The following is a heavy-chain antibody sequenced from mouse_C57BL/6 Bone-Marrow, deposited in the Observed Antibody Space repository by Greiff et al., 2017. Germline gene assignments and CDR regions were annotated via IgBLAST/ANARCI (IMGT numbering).Heavy chain of an antibody. V-gene: IGHV14-4*01. CDR2: VDPENGDT. Sequence: VQLQQSGAELVRPGASVKLSCTASGFNIKDDYMHWVKQRPEQGLEWIGWVDPENGDTEYASKFQGKATITADTSSNTAYLQLSRLTSEDTAVYYCTTFPLITTVVATDYFDYWGQGTTLTVSS. J-gene: IGHJ2*01. CDR3: TTFPLITTVVATDYFDY. D-gene: IGHD1-1*01. CDR1: GFNIKDDY.